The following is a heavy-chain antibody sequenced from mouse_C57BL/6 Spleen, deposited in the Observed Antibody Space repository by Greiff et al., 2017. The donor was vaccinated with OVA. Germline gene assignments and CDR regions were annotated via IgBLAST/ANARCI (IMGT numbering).Heavy chain of an antibody. Sequence: QVQLQQPGAELVKPGASVKLSCKASGYTFTSYWMQWVKQRPGQGLEWIGEIDPSDSYTNYNQKFKGKATLTVDTSSSTAYMQLSSLTSEDSAVYYWARRGNCFDYWGQGTTLTVSS. CDR2: IDPSDSYT. J-gene: IGHJ2*01. V-gene: IGHV1-50*01. D-gene: IGHD4-1*01. CDR3: ARRGNCFDY. CDR1: GYTFTSYW.